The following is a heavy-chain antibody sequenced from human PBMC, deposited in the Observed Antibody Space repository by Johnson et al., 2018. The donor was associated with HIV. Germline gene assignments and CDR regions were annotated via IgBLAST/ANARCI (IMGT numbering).Heavy chain of an antibody. Sequence: VQLVESGGGVVQPGRSLRLSCVASGFTFSSYAMHWVRQAPGKGLEWVAVISYDGNNKYYTDSVKGRFTISRDNSKSTLYLQMNSLGAEDTAVFYCARVTSSVTTARYGAFDIWGQGTMVTVSS. D-gene: IGHD4-17*01. V-gene: IGHV3-30-3*01. J-gene: IGHJ3*02. CDR1: GFTFSSYA. CDR2: ISYDGNNK. CDR3: ARVTSSVTTARYGAFDI.